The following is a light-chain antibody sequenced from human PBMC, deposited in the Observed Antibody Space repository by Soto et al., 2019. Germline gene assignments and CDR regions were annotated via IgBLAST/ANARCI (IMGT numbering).Light chain of an antibody. Sequence: QSVLTQPASVSGSPGQSITISCTGTSSDLDIYNYVSWYQQQPGKAPKLMIYQVTNRPSGASNRFSGSRSGNTASLTISGLQAEDEADYYCSSYTDSSNYVFGTGTKVTVL. V-gene: IGLV2-14*01. CDR1: SSDLDIYNY. J-gene: IGLJ1*01. CDR3: SSYTDSSNYV. CDR2: QVT.